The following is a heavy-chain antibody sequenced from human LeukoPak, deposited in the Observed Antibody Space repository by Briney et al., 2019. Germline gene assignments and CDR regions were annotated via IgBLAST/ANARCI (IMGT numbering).Heavy chain of an antibody. CDR2: ISWNSGSI. V-gene: IGHV3-9*01. D-gene: IGHD3-10*01. Sequence: PGRSLRLSCAASGFTFDDYAMHWVRQAPGKGLEWVSGISWNSGSIGYADSVKGRFTISRDNAKNSLYLQMNSLRAEDTALYYCAKSISPLLLWFGELGGAFDIWGQGTMVTVSS. CDR3: AKSISPLLLWFGELGGAFDI. CDR1: GFTFDDYA. J-gene: IGHJ3*02.